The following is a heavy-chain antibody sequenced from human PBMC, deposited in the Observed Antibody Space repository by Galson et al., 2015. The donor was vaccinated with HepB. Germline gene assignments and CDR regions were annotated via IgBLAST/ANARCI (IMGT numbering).Heavy chain of an antibody. D-gene: IGHD1-26*01. Sequence: SVKVSCKVSGYTLTELSMHWVRQAPGKGLEWMGGFDPEDGETIYAQKFQGRVTMTEDTSTDTAYMELSGLRSEDTAVYYCATGRRVVGFVDYWGQGTLVTVSS. V-gene: IGHV1-24*01. CDR2: FDPEDGET. CDR1: GYTLTELS. J-gene: IGHJ4*02. CDR3: ATGRRVVGFVDY.